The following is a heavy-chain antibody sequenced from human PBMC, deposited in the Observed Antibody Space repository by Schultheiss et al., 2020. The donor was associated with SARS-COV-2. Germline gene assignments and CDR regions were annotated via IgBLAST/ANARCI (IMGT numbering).Heavy chain of an antibody. V-gene: IGHV5-51*01. Sequence: GGSLRLSCAASGFIFSGSAMHWVRQAPGKGLEWMGFIYPGDSDTRYSPSFQGQVTISADKSISTAYLQWSSLKASDTAMYYCARQYSSSWLGNWFDPWGQGTLVTVSS. D-gene: IGHD6-13*01. J-gene: IGHJ5*02. CDR1: GFIFSGSA. CDR2: IYPGDSDT. CDR3: ARQYSSSWLGNWFDP.